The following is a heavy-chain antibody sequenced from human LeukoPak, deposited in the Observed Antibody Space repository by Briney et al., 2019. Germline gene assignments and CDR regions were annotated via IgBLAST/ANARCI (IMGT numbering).Heavy chain of an antibody. J-gene: IGHJ4*02. V-gene: IGHV3-23*01. CDR2: ISGSDAST. D-gene: IGHD1-26*01. CDR3: ARRGGNYAFYDY. Sequence: GGSLRLSCAASGFTFSSYSMNWVRQAAGKGLEWVSVISGSDASTYYADSVEGRFTISRDNSKNTLYLQMNSLRAEDTAVYYCARRGGNYAFYDYWGQGTLVTVSS. CDR1: GFTFSSYS.